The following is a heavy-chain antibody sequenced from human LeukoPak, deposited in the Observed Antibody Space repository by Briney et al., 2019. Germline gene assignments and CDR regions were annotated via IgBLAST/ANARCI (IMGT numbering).Heavy chain of an antibody. D-gene: IGHD2-2*01. J-gene: IGHJ4*02. CDR2: IYPGDSDA. V-gene: IGHV5-51*01. CDR3: ARQRYCSSTSCRPYFDY. Sequence: GESLKISCKGSGYSFTSYWIGWVRQMPGKGLEWMGLIYPGDSDARYSPSFRGQVTISADKSISPAYLQWSSLKASDTAMYYCARQRYCSSTSCRPYFDYWAQGTLVTVSS. CDR1: GYSFTSYW.